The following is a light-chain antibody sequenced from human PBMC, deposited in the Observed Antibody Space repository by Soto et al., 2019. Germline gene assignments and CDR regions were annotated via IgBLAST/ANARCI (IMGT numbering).Light chain of an antibody. CDR2: DVN. Sequence: QSALTQPASVSGSPGQSITIPCTGASSDIDAYNYVSWYQQHPGKAPKLMIYDVNSRPSGVSIRFSGSKSGNTASLTISGLQAEDEADYYCSSYSSGSTPCVVFGGGTKVTVL. CDR1: SSDIDAYNY. V-gene: IGLV2-14*03. CDR3: SSYSSGSTPCVV. J-gene: IGLJ2*01.